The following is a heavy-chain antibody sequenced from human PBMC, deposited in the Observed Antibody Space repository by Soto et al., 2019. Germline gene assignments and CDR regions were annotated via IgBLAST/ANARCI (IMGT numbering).Heavy chain of an antibody. D-gene: IGHD3-10*01. V-gene: IGHV1-69*19. J-gene: IGHJ4*02. CDR1: GGTFNTYA. CDR3: AREVQVHTPAFVY. Sequence: QVQLVQSGAEMKKPGSSVKVSCQSSGGTFNTYAMNWVRQAPGHGPEWMGDISPMFGAANYAPKFQGRVTTTADESTGTSYMQLSSLTSEDTALYFCAREVQVHTPAFVYWGQGTLVTVSS. CDR2: ISPMFGAA.